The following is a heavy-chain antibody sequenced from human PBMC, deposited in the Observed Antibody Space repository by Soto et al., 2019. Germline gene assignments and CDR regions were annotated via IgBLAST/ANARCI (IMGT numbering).Heavy chain of an antibody. J-gene: IGHJ6*02. CDR3: ARVRWLPRVPYYYYGMDV. V-gene: IGHV4-31*03. CDR1: GDSISSGGYY. Sequence: SETLSLTCTVSGDSISSGGYYWSWIRQHPGKGLEWIGYISHSERTYYNPSLRSRVIISVDTSKNQLSLKLSSVTAADTAVYYCARVRWLPRVPYYYYGMDVWGQGTTVTVSS. CDR2: ISHSERT. D-gene: IGHD3-22*01.